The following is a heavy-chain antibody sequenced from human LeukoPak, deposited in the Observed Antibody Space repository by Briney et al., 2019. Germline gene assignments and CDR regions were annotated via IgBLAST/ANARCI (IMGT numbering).Heavy chain of an antibody. J-gene: IGHJ5*02. CDR1: GGSFSGYY. D-gene: IGHD3-9*01. V-gene: IGHV4-34*01. Sequence: PSETLSLTCAVYGGSFSGYYWSWIRQPPGKGLEWIGEINHSGSTNYNPSLKSRVTISVDTSKNQFSLKLSSVTAADTAVYYCARGQSSVLRYFATSGLHPNWFDPWGQGTLVTVSS. CDR3: ARGQSSVLRYFATSGLHPNWFDP. CDR2: INHSGST.